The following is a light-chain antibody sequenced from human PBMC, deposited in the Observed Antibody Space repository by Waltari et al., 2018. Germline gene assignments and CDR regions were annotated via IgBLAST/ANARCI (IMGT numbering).Light chain of an antibody. CDR3: CSYACSFTLV. CDR2: EDS. J-gene: IGLJ2*01. CDR1: RSAVGSYNL. Sequence: QSALTQPASVSGSPGQSITIPCTGNRSAVGSYNLVSWYQEHPGKAPTPMIYEDSKRPSGFSNRFSGSKSGNTASLTISGLQAEDEADYYCCSYACSFTLVFGGGTKLTVL. V-gene: IGLV2-23*01.